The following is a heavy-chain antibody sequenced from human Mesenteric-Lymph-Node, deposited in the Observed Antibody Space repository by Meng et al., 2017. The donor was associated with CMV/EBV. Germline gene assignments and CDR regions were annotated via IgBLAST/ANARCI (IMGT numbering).Heavy chain of an antibody. V-gene: IGHV4-39*07. CDR1: GGSISSSLYY. Sequence: SETLSLTCTVSGGSISSSLYYWGWIRQPPGKGLEWIGSIYYSGRTYYNPSLKSRVSISVDTSKNQFSLKLSSVTAADTAVYYCARERDGDYGMDVWGQGTTVTVSS. J-gene: IGHJ6*02. CDR3: ARERDGDYGMDV. CDR2: IYYSGRT. D-gene: IGHD5-24*01.